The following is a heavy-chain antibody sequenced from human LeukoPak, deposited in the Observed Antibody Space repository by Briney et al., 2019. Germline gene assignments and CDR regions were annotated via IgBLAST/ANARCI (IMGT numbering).Heavy chain of an antibody. D-gene: IGHD6-13*01. CDR1: GYTFTSYD. J-gene: IGHJ6*03. CDR2: MNPNSGNT. Sequence: ASVKVSCKASGYTFTSYDINWVRQATGQGLEWMGWMNPNSGNTGYAQKFQGRVTMTRNTSISTAYMELSSLRSEDTAVYYCARGGGPYSSSWYTATYYYYHMDVWGKGTTVTISS. V-gene: IGHV1-8*01. CDR3: ARGGGPYSSSWYTATYYYYHMDV.